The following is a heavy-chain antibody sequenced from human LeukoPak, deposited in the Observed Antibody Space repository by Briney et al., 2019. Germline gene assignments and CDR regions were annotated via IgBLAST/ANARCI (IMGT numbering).Heavy chain of an antibody. D-gene: IGHD3-10*01. CDR3: ARVDRSLWHAGFDY. CDR1: GYTFTSYG. J-gene: IGHJ4*02. CDR2: ISAYNGNT. V-gene: IGHV1-18*01. Sequence: GASVKVSCKASGYTFTSYGISWVRQAPGQGLEWMGWISAYNGNTNYAQKLQGRVTMTRDMSTSTVYMELSSLRSEDTAVYYCARVDRSLWHAGFDYWGQGTLVSVSS.